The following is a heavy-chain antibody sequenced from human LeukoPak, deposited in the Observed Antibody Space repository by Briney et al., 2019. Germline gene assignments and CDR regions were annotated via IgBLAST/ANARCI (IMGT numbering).Heavy chain of an antibody. D-gene: IGHD3-3*01. Sequence: ASVKVSCKASGYTFTSYGISWVRQAPGQGLEWMGWISAYNGNTNYAQKLQGRVTMTTDTSTSTAYMELRSLRSDDTAVYYCARVQSDYDFRSGNDTPGYYYYYMDVWGKGTTVTVSS. CDR2: ISAYNGNT. CDR1: GYTFTSYG. J-gene: IGHJ6*03. V-gene: IGHV1-18*01. CDR3: ARVQSDYDFRSGNDTPGYYYYYMDV.